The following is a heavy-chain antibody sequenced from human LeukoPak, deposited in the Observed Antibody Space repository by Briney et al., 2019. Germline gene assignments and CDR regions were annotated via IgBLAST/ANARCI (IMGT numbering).Heavy chain of an antibody. Sequence: GGSLRLSYAVSGFTVSRNYYMNWVRQAPGKGLEWVAVIYSAGTTYYADSVKGRFTISRDNSKNTVYLQMNSLRTEDTAVYYCARGDDYGGAWYYFDCWGQGTLVTVSS. CDR2: IYSAGTT. V-gene: IGHV3-53*01. D-gene: IGHD4-23*01. J-gene: IGHJ4*02. CDR1: GFTVSRNY. CDR3: ARGDDYGGAWYYFDC.